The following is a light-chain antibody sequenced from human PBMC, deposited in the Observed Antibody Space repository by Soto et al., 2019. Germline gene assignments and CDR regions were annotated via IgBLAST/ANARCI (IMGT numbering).Light chain of an antibody. CDR3: VSYTDTDTLV. Sequence: QSVLTQPASVSGSRGQSIIISCVGRNTDVGQDKSVSWYQQGPGKAPKFLIFEVTNRPSGVSNRFSGSRSGNTASLTISGLQPDDEGDYFCVSYTDTDTLVFGTGTKVTVL. V-gene: IGLV2-14*01. CDR1: NTDVGQDKS. J-gene: IGLJ1*01. CDR2: EVT.